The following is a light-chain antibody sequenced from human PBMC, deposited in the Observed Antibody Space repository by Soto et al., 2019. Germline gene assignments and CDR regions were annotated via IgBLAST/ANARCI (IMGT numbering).Light chain of an antibody. CDR2: HAS. Sequence: DIQMTQSPSTLPSSVGDRVTITCRASQSISNWLAWYQKKPGTATKLLIYHASNLESGVPARLSGSGYGTECTLTISSMQPDDLATYYCQQYNSYSFGQGTKVEIK. V-gene: IGKV1-5*01. CDR3: QQYNSYS. CDR1: QSISNW. J-gene: IGKJ1*01.